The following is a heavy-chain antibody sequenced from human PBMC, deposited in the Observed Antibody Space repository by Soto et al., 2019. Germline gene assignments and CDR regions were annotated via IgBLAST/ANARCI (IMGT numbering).Heavy chain of an antibody. V-gene: IGHV1-24*01. CDR2: FDPEDGET. CDR3: ATNMATVTASYYYYYMDV. J-gene: IGHJ6*03. D-gene: IGHD4-17*01. Sequence: QVQLVQSGAEVKKPGASVKVSCKVSGYTLTELSMHWVRQAPGKGLERMGGFDPEDGETIYAQKFQGRVTMTEDTSTATAYMELSSLRSEDTAVYYCATNMATVTASYYYYYMDVWGKGTTVTVSS. CDR1: GYTLTELS.